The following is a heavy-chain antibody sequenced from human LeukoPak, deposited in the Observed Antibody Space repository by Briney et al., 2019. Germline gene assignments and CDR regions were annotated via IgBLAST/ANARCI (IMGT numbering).Heavy chain of an antibody. CDR1: GYIFTSYG. V-gene: IGHV1-18*01. CDR3: ATGYSHGYFDY. CDR2: ISAYNGNT. Sequence: AAVKVSCKASGYIFTSYGISWVRQPPGQGLEWMGWISAYNGNTNYAQKLQGRVTMTTDTSTSTAYMELRSLRSDDTAVYYCATGYSHGYFDYRGQGNVDTVSS. D-gene: IGHD5-18*01. J-gene: IGHJ4*02.